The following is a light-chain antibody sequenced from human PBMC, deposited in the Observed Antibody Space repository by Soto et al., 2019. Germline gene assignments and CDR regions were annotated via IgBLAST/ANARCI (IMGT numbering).Light chain of an antibody. CDR1: QSVSSSY. Sequence: EIVLTQSPGTLSLSPGERATLSCRASQSVSSSYLAWYQRKPGQAPRLLIYGASSRATGIPDRFSGSGSGTDFTLTISRLEPEDFAVYYCQQYGSSLFGPGTKVDIK. CDR2: GAS. CDR3: QQYGSSL. J-gene: IGKJ3*01. V-gene: IGKV3-20*01.